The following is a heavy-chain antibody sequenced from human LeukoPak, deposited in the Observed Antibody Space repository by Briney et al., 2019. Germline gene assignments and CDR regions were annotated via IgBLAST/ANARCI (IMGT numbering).Heavy chain of an antibody. V-gene: IGHV4-61*02. D-gene: IGHD3-22*01. CDR3: ASLIYDATDYSSWYFDL. CDR1: GGSISSGSYY. J-gene: IGHJ2*01. CDR2: IYTSGST. Sequence: SQTLSLTCTVSGGSISSGSYYWSWIRQPAGKGLEWIGRIYTSGSTNYNPSLKSRVTISVDTPKNSFSLKMTSVTAADTAVYYCASLIYDATDYSSWYFDLWGRGTLVAVSS.